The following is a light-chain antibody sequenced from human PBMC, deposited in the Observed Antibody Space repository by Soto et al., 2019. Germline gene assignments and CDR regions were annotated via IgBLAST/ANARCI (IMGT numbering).Light chain of an antibody. V-gene: IGKV1-5*01. CDR1: QSIDNW. CDR3: QHYNSYSEA. Sequence: DIQMTQSPSTLSASVGDRVTITCRASQSIDNWLAWYQQKPGKAPKLLIYDASRLESGVPSRFSGSGSGTHFTLTITGLQPDDFATYYCQHYNSYSEAFGQGTKVELK. CDR2: DAS. J-gene: IGKJ1*01.